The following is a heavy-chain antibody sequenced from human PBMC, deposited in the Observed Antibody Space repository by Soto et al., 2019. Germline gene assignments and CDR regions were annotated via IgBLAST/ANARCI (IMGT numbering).Heavy chain of an antibody. CDR1: GDSVSSNSAV. CDR3: ARGYSGFTY. CDR2: TYYRSKWSD. D-gene: IGHD5-12*01. Sequence: QTLALTCAVSGDSVSSNSAVWNWIRQSPSRGLEWLGRTYYRSKWSDDYAVSVKSRITINPDTSKNQFSLQLNSVTPDDTAVYYCARGYSGFTYWGQGTPVTVSS. V-gene: IGHV6-1*01. J-gene: IGHJ4*02.